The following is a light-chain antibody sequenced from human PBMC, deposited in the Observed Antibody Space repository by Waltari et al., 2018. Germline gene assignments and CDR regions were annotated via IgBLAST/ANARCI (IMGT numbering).Light chain of an antibody. CDR3: SSYASSGTFVV. CDR1: SSDVGSYSL. CDR2: DVS. J-gene: IGLJ3*02. V-gene: IGLV2-23*02. Sequence: QSALTQPASVSGSPGQSITISCTGTSSDVGSYSLCSWYQQHPGKAPKLIIYDVSERPSGVSSRFSGSKSGNTASLTISGLQAEDEADYFCSSYASSGTFVVFGGGAKLTVL.